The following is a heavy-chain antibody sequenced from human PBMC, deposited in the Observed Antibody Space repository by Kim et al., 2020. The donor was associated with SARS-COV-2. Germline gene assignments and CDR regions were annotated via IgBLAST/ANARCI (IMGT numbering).Heavy chain of an antibody. V-gene: IGHV3-7*03. J-gene: IGHJ4*02. D-gene: IGHD3-16*01. CDR3: ARWSFREHSEYDLDY. Sequence: VDSVKGRFTISRDNAENYLYLQMNSLRAEDTAVYYCARWSFREHSEYDLDYWGQGTLVTVSS.